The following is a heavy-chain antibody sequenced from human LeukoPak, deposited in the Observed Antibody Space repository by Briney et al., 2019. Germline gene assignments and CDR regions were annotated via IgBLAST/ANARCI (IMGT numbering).Heavy chain of an antibody. CDR3: ARDPGWGALDY. CDR2: MNVDGSQK. Sequence: GGSLRLSCAASGFSFSTSWMTWVRQAPGKGLEWVANMNVDGSQKYPGDSVGGRFTISRDNVKSTLYLQMNSLRVEDTAVYYCARDPGWGALDYWGQGALVIVSS. J-gene: IGHJ4*02. D-gene: IGHD3-16*01. V-gene: IGHV3-7*03. CDR1: GFSFSTSW.